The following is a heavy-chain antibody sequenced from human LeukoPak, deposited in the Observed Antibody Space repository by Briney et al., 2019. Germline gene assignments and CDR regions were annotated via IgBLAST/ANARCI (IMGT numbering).Heavy chain of an antibody. V-gene: IGHV3-23*01. CDR2: ISGSGGGT. D-gene: IGHD3-16*02. Sequence: GGSLRLSCTASGFTFKNYTMNWVRQAPGKGLEWVSGISGSGGGTNYADSVRGRLTISRDNSKNTLNLQMTSLRVDETAVSYSARASRVTFGGVIDNWGQGNLVTVSS. CDR3: ARASRVTFGGVIDN. J-gene: IGHJ4*02. CDR1: GFTFKNYT.